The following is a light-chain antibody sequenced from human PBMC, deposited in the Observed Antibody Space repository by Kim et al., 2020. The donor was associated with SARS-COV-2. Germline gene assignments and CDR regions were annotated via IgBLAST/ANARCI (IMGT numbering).Light chain of an antibody. J-gene: IGKJ4*01. CDR1: MSVGGNS. V-gene: IGKV3-20*01. CDR2: DAS. Sequence: SLSPGERASRTCRARMSVGGNSFAMYQQRHDQTPRLHMYDASRRAAGFPDRFGGSGSGTDFTLSISSLEPEDLAVYYCQRYGNSVTFGGGTRLGS. CDR3: QRYGNSVT.